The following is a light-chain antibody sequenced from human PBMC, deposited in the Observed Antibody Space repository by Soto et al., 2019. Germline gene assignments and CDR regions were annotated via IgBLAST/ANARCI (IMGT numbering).Light chain of an antibody. CDR1: QSVSNNY. CDR2: GAS. V-gene: IGKV3-20*01. Sequence: ELVLTQSPGTQTLSPGERATLSCRSSQSVSNNYLAWYQQKPGQAPRLLIYGASNRATGIPDRFSGSGSGTDFTLTISRLEPEDFAVYYCKQYGSSGTVGQGTKVDIK. CDR3: KQYGSSGT. J-gene: IGKJ1*01.